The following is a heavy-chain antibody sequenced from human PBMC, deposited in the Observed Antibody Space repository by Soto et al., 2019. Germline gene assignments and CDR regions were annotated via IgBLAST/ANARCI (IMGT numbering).Heavy chain of an antibody. CDR3: AATGWGLMTDYGDSEYYFDY. J-gene: IGHJ4*02. CDR2: ISAYNGNT. Sequence: ASVKVSCKASGYTFTSYGISWVRQAPGQGLEWMGWISAYNGNTNYAQKLQGRVTMTTDTSTSTAYMELRSLRSDDTAVYYCAATGWGLMTDYGDSEYYFDYWGQGTLVTVSS. V-gene: IGHV1-18*01. CDR1: GYTFTSYG. D-gene: IGHD4-17*01.